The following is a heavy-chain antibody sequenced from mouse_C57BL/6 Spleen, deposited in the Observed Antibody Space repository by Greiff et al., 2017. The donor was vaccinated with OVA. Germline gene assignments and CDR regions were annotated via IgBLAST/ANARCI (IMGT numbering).Heavy chain of an antibody. Sequence: EVQLQQSGTVLARPGASVKMSCKTSGYTFTSYWMHWVKQRPGQGLEWIGAIYPGNSDTSYNQKFKGKAKLTAVTSASTAYMELSSLTNEDSAVYYCTREEVLTGTRRGYAMDYWGQGTSVTVSS. V-gene: IGHV1-5*01. D-gene: IGHD4-1*01. CDR2: IYPGNSDT. CDR3: TREEVLTGTRRGYAMDY. CDR1: GYTFTSYW. J-gene: IGHJ4*01.